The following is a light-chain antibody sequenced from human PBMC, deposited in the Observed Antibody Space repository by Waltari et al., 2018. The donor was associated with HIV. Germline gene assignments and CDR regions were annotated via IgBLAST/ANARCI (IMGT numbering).Light chain of an antibody. Sequence: QSALTQPPSASGSPGQSVTISCTGASSDGGAFKYVSWYQQHPGKAPKLLIYDVTKRPSGVPDRFSGSKSGNTASLTVSGLQAEDEAHYYCSSYAGSSMSYAFGTGTKVTVL. V-gene: IGLV2-8*01. CDR3: SSYAGSSMSYA. J-gene: IGLJ1*01. CDR1: SSDGGAFKY. CDR2: DVT.